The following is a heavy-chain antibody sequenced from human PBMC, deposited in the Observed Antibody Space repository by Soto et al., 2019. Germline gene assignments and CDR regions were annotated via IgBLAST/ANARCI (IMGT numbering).Heavy chain of an antibody. CDR3: AHAGSIPEARYCSGGRCAPEAFDI. J-gene: IGHJ3*02. Sequence: SGPTLVKPTQTLTLTCTFSGFSLSTSGVGVGWIRQPPGKALEWLALIYWDDDKRYSPSLKSRLTITKDTSKNQVVLTVTKMDPVDTATYYCAHAGSIPEARYCSGGRCAPEAFDIWGQGTMVTVSS. V-gene: IGHV2-5*02. CDR2: IYWDDDK. CDR1: GFSLSTSGVG. D-gene: IGHD2-15*01.